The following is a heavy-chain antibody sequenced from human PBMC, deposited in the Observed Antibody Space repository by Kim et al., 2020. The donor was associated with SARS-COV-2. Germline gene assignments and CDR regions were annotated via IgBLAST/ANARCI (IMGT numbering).Heavy chain of an antibody. CDR3: ASDLTMIVGGALDY. D-gene: IGHD3-22*01. Sequence: AAAVKARFTITSDNSKNTQYLQMKSLRAEDTAAYYCASDLTMIVGGALDYWGQGTLVTVSS. J-gene: IGHJ4*02. V-gene: IGHV3-30*01.